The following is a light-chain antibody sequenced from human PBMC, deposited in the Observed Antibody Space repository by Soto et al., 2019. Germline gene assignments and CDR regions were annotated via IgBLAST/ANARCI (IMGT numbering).Light chain of an antibody. CDR2: ADS. Sequence: QSVLTQPPSASGTPGQRVTISCSGSSSNVRSNTVTWYQQLPGTAPKLLIYADSQRPSGLPDRFSGSKSGTSASLAISGLQSEDEADYYCAAWDDLLSGYVFVTGTQLTVL. J-gene: IGLJ1*01. CDR1: SSNVRSNT. CDR3: AAWDDLLSGYV. V-gene: IGLV1-44*01.